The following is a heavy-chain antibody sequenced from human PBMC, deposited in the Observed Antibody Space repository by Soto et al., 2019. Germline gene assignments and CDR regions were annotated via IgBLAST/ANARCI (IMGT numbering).Heavy chain of an antibody. CDR2: ISSSSSTI. CDR1: GFTFSNYN. D-gene: IGHD3-22*01. Sequence: EVQLVESGGGLVQPGGSLRLSCAASGFTFSNYNMNWVRQAPGKGLEWVSSISSSSSTIYYADSVKGRFTIYRDNAKNSLYLQMNSLRDEDTAVYYCASRYYYDSSGYYYPYYYWGQGTLVTVSS. CDR3: ASRYYYDSSGYYYPYYY. J-gene: IGHJ4*02. V-gene: IGHV3-48*02.